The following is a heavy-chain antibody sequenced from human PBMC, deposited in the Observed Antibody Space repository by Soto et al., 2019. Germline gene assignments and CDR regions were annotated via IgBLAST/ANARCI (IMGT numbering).Heavy chain of an antibody. CDR1: GFTFSSYG. V-gene: IGHV3-30*18. Sequence: QVQLVESGGGVVQPGRSLRLSCAASGFTFSSYGMHWVRQAPGKGLEWVAVISYDGSNKYYADSVKGRFTISRDNSKNTLDLYMISLIAADTAVYYCAKDVRSDYGDNVFDYYYYGKDVWGQGTTVTVSS. J-gene: IGHJ6*02. CDR3: AKDVRSDYGDNVFDYYYYGKDV. D-gene: IGHD4-17*01. CDR2: ISYDGSNK.